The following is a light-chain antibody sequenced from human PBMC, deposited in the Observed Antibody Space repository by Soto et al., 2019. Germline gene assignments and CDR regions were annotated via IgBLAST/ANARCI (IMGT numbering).Light chain of an antibody. CDR3: QQYNNWPLIT. Sequence: DIQMTQSPSSLSASVGDRVTITCRASQGIRNDLGWYQQKPGKAPKRLIYAASSLQSGVPSRFSGSGSGTEFTLTISSLQSEDFAVYYCQQYNNWPLITFGQGTRLEIK. CDR2: AAS. CDR1: QGIRND. V-gene: IGKV1-17*01. J-gene: IGKJ5*01.